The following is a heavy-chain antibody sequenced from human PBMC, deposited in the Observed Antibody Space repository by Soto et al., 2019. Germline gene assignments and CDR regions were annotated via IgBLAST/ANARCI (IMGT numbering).Heavy chain of an antibody. CDR2: ISSSGTTI. V-gene: IGHV3-48*03. CDR1: EFTFSSYE. Sequence: GGSLRLSCVASEFTFSSYEMNWVRQAPGKGLEWVSYISSSGTTIYYTDSVKGRFTISRDNAKKSLYLQMNSLRAEDTAVYYCARAGGTTVTGLWHFDSWGQGTLVTVSS. J-gene: IGHJ4*02. CDR3: ARAGGTTVTGLWHFDS. D-gene: IGHD4-17*01.